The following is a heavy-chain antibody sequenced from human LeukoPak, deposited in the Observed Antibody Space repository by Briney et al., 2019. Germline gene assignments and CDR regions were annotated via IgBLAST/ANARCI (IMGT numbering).Heavy chain of an antibody. CDR2: IYYSGST. J-gene: IGHJ4*02. V-gene: IGHV4-31*03. D-gene: IGHD4-17*01. CDR3: ARTRVSYNEAVFGY. CDR1: GGSISSGGYY. Sequence: SQTLSLTCTVSGGSISSGGYYWSWIRQHPGKGLGWIGYIYYSGSTYYNPSLKSRVTISVDTSKNQFSLKLSSVTAADTAVYYCARTRVSYNEAVFGYWGQGTLVTVSS.